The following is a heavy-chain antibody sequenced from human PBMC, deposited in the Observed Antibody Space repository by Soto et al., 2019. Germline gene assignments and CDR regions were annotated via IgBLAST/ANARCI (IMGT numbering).Heavy chain of an antibody. CDR1: GGSFSGYY. V-gene: IGHV4-34*01. CDR3: ARGRDDSSGYYGY. J-gene: IGHJ4*02. D-gene: IGHD3-22*01. CDR2: INHSGST. Sequence: PSDTLSLTCAVYGGSFSGYYWSWIRQPPGKGLEWIGEINHSGSTNYNPSLKSRVTISVDTSKNQFSLKLSSVTAADTAVYYCARGRDDSSGYYGYWGQGTLVTVSS.